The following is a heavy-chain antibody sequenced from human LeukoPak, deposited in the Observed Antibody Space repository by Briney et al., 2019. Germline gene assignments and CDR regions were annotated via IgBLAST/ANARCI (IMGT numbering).Heavy chain of an antibody. CDR3: ARYSSGWTASYNWFDP. CDR2: ISSSGSTI. Sequence: GGSLRLSCAASGFTFSSYEMNWVRQASGKGLKWVSYISSSGSTIYYADSVKGRFTISRDNAKNSLYLQMNSLRAEDTAVYYCARYSSGWTASYNWFDPWGQGTLVTVSS. J-gene: IGHJ5*02. CDR1: GFTFSSYE. D-gene: IGHD6-19*01. V-gene: IGHV3-48*03.